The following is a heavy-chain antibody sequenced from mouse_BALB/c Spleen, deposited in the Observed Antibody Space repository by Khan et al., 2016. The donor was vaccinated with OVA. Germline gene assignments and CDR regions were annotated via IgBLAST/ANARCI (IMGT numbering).Heavy chain of an antibody. CDR2: IYPGNGDT. V-gene: IGHV1-5*01. CDR3: ARGGFSSFAH. CDR1: GYSFTSYL. D-gene: IGHD1-3*01. Sequence: EVQLQQSGPVLARPGASVKMSCKASGYSFTSYLIHWVKQRPGQGLEWIGDIYPGNGDTTYNQKFKDKAKLTAGTSANTAFMELSSLTNEDSAVYYCARGGFSSFAHWGQGTLVTVSA. J-gene: IGHJ3*01.